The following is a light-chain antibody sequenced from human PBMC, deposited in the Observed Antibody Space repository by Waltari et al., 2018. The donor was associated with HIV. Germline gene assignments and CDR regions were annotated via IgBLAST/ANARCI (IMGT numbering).Light chain of an antibody. J-gene: IGLJ1*01. CDR1: SSNMGAGYD. V-gene: IGLV1-40*01. CDR3: QSYDSSLSGHV. Sequence: QSVLTQPPSVSGAPGQRVTLSCTGSSSNMGAGYDVHWYQQLPGTAPKVLIFGNNNRPSGVPDRFSSFKSGTSASLAITGLQDEDEADYYCQSYDSSLSGHVFGSGTKVTVL. CDR2: GNN.